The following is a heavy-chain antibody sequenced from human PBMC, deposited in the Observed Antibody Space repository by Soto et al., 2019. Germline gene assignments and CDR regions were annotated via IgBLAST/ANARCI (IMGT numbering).Heavy chain of an antibody. CDR1: GYSVTSYW. J-gene: IGHJ6*02. D-gene: IGHD5-18*01. CDR3: AREAMVTSYYYGMDA. Sequence: PGESLRISWKGSGYSVTSYWIGLVREMPGKGLEWMVIIYPGDSDTRYSPSFQGQVTISADKSIGTAYLQWSSLRAEDTAVYYCAREAMVTSYYYGMDAWGQGTPVTVSS. CDR2: IYPGDSDT. V-gene: IGHV5-51*01.